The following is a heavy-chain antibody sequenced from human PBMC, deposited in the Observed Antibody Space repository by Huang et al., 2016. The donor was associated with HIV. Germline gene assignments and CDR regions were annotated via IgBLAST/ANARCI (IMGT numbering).Heavy chain of an antibody. D-gene: IGHD1-26*01. CDR1: GFTFNSEA. V-gene: IGHV3-23*01. Sequence: EVRLLESGGRLVQSGESLRLSCAAAGFTFNSEARSWVRQAPGKGLEWVAGISASGDTKNYPDSGKGRFTISRDNSRSILYLQMNSLGVEATAMYYCAKPYSGSSNQVFDYWGQGTLVTVSS. CDR3: AKPYSGSSNQVFDY. J-gene: IGHJ4*02. CDR2: ISASGDTK.